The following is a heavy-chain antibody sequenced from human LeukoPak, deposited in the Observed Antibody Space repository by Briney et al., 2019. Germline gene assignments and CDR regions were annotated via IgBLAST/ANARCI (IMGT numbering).Heavy chain of an antibody. J-gene: IGHJ5*02. D-gene: IGHD3-22*01. V-gene: IGHV4-34*01. CDR2: INHSGST. CDR1: GGSFSGYY. Sequence: PSETLSLTCAVYGGSFSGYYWSWIRQPPGKGLEWIGEINHSGSTNYNPSLKSRVTISVDTSKNQFSLKLSSVTAADTAVYYCARRDYYDSSGYPLYNWFDPWGQGTLVTVSS. CDR3: ARRDYYDSSGYPLYNWFDP.